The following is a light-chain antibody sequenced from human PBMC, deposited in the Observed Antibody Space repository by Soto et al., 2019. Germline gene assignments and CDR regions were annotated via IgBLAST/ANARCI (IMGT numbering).Light chain of an antibody. CDR3: QQPYNTPYT. Sequence: IHMTQSPSSLSASVGDRVNITCRASQRITTYLNWDQQKPGEAPKLLISTSGTLQRGVPSRFTGSGSGTDFTLTITGLQRADFATYFCQQPYNTPYTFGQGTKLEIK. CDR2: TSG. V-gene: IGKV1-39*01. CDR1: QRITTY. J-gene: IGKJ2*01.